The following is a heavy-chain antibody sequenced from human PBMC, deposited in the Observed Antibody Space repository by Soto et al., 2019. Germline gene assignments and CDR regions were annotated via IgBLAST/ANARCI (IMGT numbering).Heavy chain of an antibody. CDR3: TTLRLDP. Sequence: GXSVKVSCKASGYTFTAFYMNWVRQAPGQGLEWMGWVNPNTGVTKYAQKFQGRVTMTRDTSINTAYMELSGLTSDDTAVYYCTTLRLDPWGQGTLVTVSS. J-gene: IGHJ5*02. CDR1: GYTFTAFY. V-gene: IGHV1-2*02. CDR2: VNPNTGVT. D-gene: IGHD3-9*01.